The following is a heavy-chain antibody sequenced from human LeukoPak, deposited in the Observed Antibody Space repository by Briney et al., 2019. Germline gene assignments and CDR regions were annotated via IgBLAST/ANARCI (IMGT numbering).Heavy chain of an antibody. CDR1: GGSFSAYY. J-gene: IGHJ6*02. D-gene: IGHD4-11*01. V-gene: IGHV4-34*01. CDR3: ARLPPRLYTKAHKYYDYITDV. Sequence: PSDTLSLTCAVYGGSFSAYYWSWIRQPPGKGLEWIGELNHSGTTNYNPSLKSRVTISVDTSKNQFSLKVNSVTAADTAVYYCARLPPRLYTKAHKYYDYITDVWGQGTTVTVSS. CDR2: LNHSGTT.